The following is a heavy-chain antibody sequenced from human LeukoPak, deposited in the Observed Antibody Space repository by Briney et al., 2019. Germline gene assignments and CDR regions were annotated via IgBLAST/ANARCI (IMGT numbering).Heavy chain of an antibody. CDR1: GGSISSSSYY. CDR3: AREGIAAAGRGIDY. Sequence: PSETLSLTCTVSGGSISSSSYYWGWIRQPPGKGLEWIGSICYSGSTYYNPSLKSRVTISVDTSKNQFSLKLSAVTAADTAVYYCAREGIAAAGRGIDYWGQGTLVTVSS. CDR2: ICYSGST. D-gene: IGHD6-13*01. V-gene: IGHV4-39*02. J-gene: IGHJ4*02.